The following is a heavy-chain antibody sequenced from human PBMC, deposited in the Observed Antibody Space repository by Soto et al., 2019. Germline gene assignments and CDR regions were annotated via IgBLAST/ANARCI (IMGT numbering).Heavy chain of an antibody. Sequence: EVQLLESGGGWVQPGGALSLSCAASGFTFSSYAMSWVRQAPGKGLEWVSAISGSGGSTYYADSVKGRFTISRDNSKNTLYLQMNSLRAEDTAVYYCAKEAEITAAADPRTNRGFDYWGQGTLVTVSS. J-gene: IGHJ4*02. CDR3: AKEAEITAAADPRTNRGFDY. CDR2: ISGSGGST. D-gene: IGHD6-13*01. V-gene: IGHV3-23*01. CDR1: GFTFSSYA.